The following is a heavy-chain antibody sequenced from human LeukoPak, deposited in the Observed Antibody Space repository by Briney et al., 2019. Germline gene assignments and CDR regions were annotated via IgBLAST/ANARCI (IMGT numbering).Heavy chain of an antibody. CDR2: IYPGDSDT. Sequence: ESLKISCKGSGYSFTTYWLGWVRQMPGKGLEWMGIIYPGDSDTRYSPSFQGQVTISADTSISTAYLQWRSLKASDTAIYYCARVAITGYSSASDHFDYWGQGTLVTVSS. CDR1: GYSFTTYW. V-gene: IGHV5-51*01. CDR3: ARVAITGYSSASDHFDY. J-gene: IGHJ4*02. D-gene: IGHD6-6*01.